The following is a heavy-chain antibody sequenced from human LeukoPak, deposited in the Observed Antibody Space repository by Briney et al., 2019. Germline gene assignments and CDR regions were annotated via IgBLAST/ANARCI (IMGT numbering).Heavy chain of an antibody. Sequence: SVKVSCKASGGTFSSYTISWVRQAPGQGLEWMRRIIPILGIANYAQKFQGRVTITADKSTSTAYMELSSLRSEDTAVYYCARDCGYSGYDCSNYWGQGTLVTVSS. CDR1: GGTFSSYT. V-gene: IGHV1-69*04. D-gene: IGHD5-12*01. J-gene: IGHJ4*02. CDR3: ARDCGYSGYDCSNY. CDR2: IIPILGIA.